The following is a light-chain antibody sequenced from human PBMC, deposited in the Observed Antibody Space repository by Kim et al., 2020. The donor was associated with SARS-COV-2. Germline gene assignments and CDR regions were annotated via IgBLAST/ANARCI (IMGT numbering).Light chain of an antibody. Sequence: DIQMTQSPSSLSASVGDRVTITCRASQRISSWLAWYQQRPGKAPKLLIYIASSLESGVPSRFSGSGSGTEFTLTISSLQPDDFATYYCQQYNNYPYTFGQGTKLEI. J-gene: IGKJ2*01. V-gene: IGKV1-5*03. CDR2: IAS. CDR3: QQYNNYPYT. CDR1: QRISSW.